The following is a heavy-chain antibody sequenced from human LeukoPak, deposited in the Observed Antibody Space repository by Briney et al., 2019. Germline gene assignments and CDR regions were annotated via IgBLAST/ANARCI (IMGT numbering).Heavy chain of an antibody. Sequence: GASVKVSCKVSGYTLTELSMHWVRQAPGKGLEWMGGFDPEDGETIYAQKFQGRVTMTEDTSTDTAYMELSSLRSEDTAVYYCATGGEVAAAVHSPYCFDYWGQGTLVTVSS. J-gene: IGHJ4*02. D-gene: IGHD6-13*01. CDR3: ATGGEVAAAVHSPYCFDY. CDR1: GYTLTELS. CDR2: FDPEDGET. V-gene: IGHV1-24*01.